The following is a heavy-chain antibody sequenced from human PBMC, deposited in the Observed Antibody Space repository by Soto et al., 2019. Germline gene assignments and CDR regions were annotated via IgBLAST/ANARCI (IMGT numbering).Heavy chain of an antibody. D-gene: IGHD3-16*01. CDR3: THSPWGAAPDY. CDR2: IYWNDDK. CDR1: GFSLSARGVG. J-gene: IGHJ4*02. V-gene: IGHV2-5*01. Sequence: QITLEESGPTLVKPTQPLTLTCTFSGFSLSARGVGVGWIRQPPGKAPEWLALIYWNDDKRYTPSLKSRLTITKDTSKNQVVLTMTNMDPVDTATYYCTHSPWGAAPDYWGQGTLVTVSS.